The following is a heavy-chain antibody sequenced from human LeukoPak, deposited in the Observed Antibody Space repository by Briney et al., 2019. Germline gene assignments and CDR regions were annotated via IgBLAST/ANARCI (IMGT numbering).Heavy chain of an antibody. D-gene: IGHD3-10*01. Sequence: PGGSLRLSCAASGFTVSSNYMSWVRQAPGKGLEWVSVIYSGGSTYYADSVKGRCIISRDKSKNTLFLQMNSLRAEDTAVYYCARGLLVRGVTHPNFDYWGQGTLVTVSS. V-gene: IGHV3-66*01. CDR2: IYSGGST. CDR3: ARGLLVRGVTHPNFDY. CDR1: GFTVSSNY. J-gene: IGHJ4*02.